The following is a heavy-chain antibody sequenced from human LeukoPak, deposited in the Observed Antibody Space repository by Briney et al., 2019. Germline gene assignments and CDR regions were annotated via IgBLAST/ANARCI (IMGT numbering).Heavy chain of an antibody. J-gene: IGHJ4*02. Sequence: ASVKVSCKVSGYNFTDYYIHWIQQAPGKGLEWMGLIDPERGETIDAAKFQGRVIMTADTSTDTSFMELSSLRSEDTALYYCATGLVGTRPWDSWGQGTLVSVSS. V-gene: IGHV1-69-2*01. CDR1: GYNFTDYY. D-gene: IGHD1-26*01. CDR2: IDPERGET. CDR3: ATGLVGTRPWDS.